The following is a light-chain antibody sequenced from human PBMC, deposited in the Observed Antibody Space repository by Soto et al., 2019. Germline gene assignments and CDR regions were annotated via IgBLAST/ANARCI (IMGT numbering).Light chain of an antibody. Sequence: QSALTQPASVSGSPRQSITISCTGTSSDIGGYNYVSWYQLHPGKAPKLMIYEVNNRPSGVPDRFSGSKSGSTASLTISGLQAEDEAEYYCCLSPGSLTWLFGGGTKLTVL. CDR2: EVN. V-gene: IGLV2-14*01. J-gene: IGLJ3*02. CDR1: SSDIGGYNY. CDR3: CLSPGSLTWL.